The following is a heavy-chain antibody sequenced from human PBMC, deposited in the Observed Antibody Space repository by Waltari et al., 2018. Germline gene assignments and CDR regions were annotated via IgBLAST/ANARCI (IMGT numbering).Heavy chain of an antibody. J-gene: IGHJ4*02. Sequence: EVQLVESGGDLVQPGGSLTLSCVASGFTFDTYAMDWVRQAPGEGLWWVSAISSSGNSPYYADSVKGRFTISRDNFKNTLYLQMDSLRAEDTARYFCAKGGITIFGVPFDYWGQGTLVTVSS. V-gene: IGHV3-23*04. D-gene: IGHD3-3*01. CDR2: ISSSGNSP. CDR1: GFTFDTYA. CDR3: AKGGITIFGVPFDY.